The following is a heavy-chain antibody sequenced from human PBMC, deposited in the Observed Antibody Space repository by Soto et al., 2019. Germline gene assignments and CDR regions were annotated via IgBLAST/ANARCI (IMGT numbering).Heavy chain of an antibody. CDR3: ARSIVVVTALDY. D-gene: IGHD2-21*02. CDR2: INAGNGNT. V-gene: IGHV1-3*05. CDR1: GYTFTSYA. Sequence: QVQLVQSGAEEKKPGASVKVSCKASGYTFTSYAMHWVRQAPGQRLEWMGWINAGNGNTKYSQKFQGRVTITRDTSADTAYRRLSSLRSEDTAVYYSARSIVVVTALDYWGQGTLVTVSS. J-gene: IGHJ4*02.